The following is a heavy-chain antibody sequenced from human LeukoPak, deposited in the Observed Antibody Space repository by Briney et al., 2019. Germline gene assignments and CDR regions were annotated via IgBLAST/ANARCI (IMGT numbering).Heavy chain of an antibody. Sequence: GASVKVSCKASGGTFSSYAISWVRQAPGQGLEWMGGIIPIFGIANYAQKFQGRVTITADKSTSTAYMELSSLRSEDTAVYYCARDTRRDGYNLGDYWGQGTLVTVSS. J-gene: IGHJ4*02. V-gene: IGHV1-69*10. CDR3: ARDTRRDGYNLGDY. CDR2: IIPIFGIA. CDR1: GGTFSSYA. D-gene: IGHD5-24*01.